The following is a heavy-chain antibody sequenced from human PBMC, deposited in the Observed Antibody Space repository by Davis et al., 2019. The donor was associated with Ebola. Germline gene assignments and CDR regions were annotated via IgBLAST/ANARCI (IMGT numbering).Heavy chain of an antibody. CDR1: GYSFTSSW. CDR3: ARQRGLGLPFGAFDI. D-gene: IGHD1-26*01. J-gene: IGHJ3*02. CDR2: IYPGDSDT. V-gene: IGHV5-51*01. Sequence: GESLKISCKGSGYSFTSSWIGWVRQTPGRGLEWMGIIYPGDSDTTYSPSFQGQVTISADRSISTAYLHWSSLKASDTAMYYCARQRGLGLPFGAFDIWGQGTVVTVSS.